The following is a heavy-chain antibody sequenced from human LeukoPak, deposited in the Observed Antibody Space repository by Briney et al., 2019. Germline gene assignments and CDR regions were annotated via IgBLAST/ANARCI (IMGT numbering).Heavy chain of an antibody. CDR2: ISYDGSNK. D-gene: IGHD6-6*01. Sequence: GGSLRLSCAASGFTFSSYAMHWVRQAPGKGLEWVAVISYDGSNKYYADSVKGRFTISRDNSKNTLYLQMNSLRAEDTAVYYCARDEGLYSSSSTFDYWGQGTLVTVSS. J-gene: IGHJ4*02. CDR3: ARDEGLYSSSSTFDY. V-gene: IGHV3-30-3*01. CDR1: GFTFSSYA.